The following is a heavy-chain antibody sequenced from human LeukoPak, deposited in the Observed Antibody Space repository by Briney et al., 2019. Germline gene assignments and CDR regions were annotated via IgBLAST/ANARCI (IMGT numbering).Heavy chain of an antibody. CDR2: IYSGGST. J-gene: IGHJ4*02. CDR1: GFTVSSNY. Sequence: GGSLRLSCAASGFTVSSNYMSWVRQAPGKGLEWVSVIYSGGSTYYADSVKGRFTISRHNSKNTLYLQMNSLRAEDAAVYYCARDYCSGGSCYAYWGQGTLVTVSS. V-gene: IGHV3-53*04. CDR3: ARDYCSGGSCYAY. D-gene: IGHD2-15*01.